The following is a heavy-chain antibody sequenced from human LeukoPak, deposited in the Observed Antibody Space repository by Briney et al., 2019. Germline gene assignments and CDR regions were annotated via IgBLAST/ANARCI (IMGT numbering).Heavy chain of an antibody. Sequence: GESLKISCKGSGYSFTSYWNGWVRQMPGKGLEWMGIIYPGDSDTRYSPSFQGQVTISADKSISTAYLQWSSLKASDTAMYYCARRLYCSSTSCYYFDYWGQGTLVTVSS. CDR1: GYSFTSYW. V-gene: IGHV5-51*01. J-gene: IGHJ4*02. CDR3: ARRLYCSSTSCYYFDY. D-gene: IGHD2-2*01. CDR2: IYPGDSDT.